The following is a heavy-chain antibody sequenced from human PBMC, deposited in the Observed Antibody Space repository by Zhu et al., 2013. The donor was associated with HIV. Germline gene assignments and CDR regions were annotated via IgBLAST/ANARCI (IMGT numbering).Heavy chain of an antibody. CDR1: GHTSTNYA. Sequence: QVQLVQSGAEVKKPGSSVKVSCKVSGHTSTNYAVSWVRQAPGQGLEWMGWISNYNGDTRLAKKFQGRLTMTTDRSTRTAYVELRSLRSDDTAVYYCAKFSTYGADTFPPXLHFGLDVVGTKGPRSPSP. CDR2: ISNYNGDT. V-gene: IGHV1-18*01. J-gene: IGHJ6*02. CDR3: AKFSTYGADTFPPXLHFGLDV. D-gene: IGHD3-10*01.